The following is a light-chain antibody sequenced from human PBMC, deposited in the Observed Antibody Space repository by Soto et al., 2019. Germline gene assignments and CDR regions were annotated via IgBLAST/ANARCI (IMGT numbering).Light chain of an antibody. J-gene: IGKJ2*01. CDR1: QSISSTY. V-gene: IGKV3-20*01. Sequence: EIVLTQSPGTLSLSPGERVTLSCRASQSISSTYLSWYQQKPGQAPRLLIYGASTRATGIPDRFSGSGSGTDFTLTISRLEPEDFEMYYCQQYGNSPPYTFGQGTKLEI. CDR3: QQYGNSPPYT. CDR2: GAS.